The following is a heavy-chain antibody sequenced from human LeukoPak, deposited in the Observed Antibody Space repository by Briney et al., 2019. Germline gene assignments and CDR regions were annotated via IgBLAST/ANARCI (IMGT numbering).Heavy chain of an antibody. CDR2: ISGRGDRT. V-gene: IGHV3-23*01. D-gene: IGHD6-13*01. CDR3: AKDLAYSSSWYRLDS. CDR1: GFTFSDYA. Sequence: QPGGSLRLSCAASGFTFSDYAMSWVRQAPGKGLEWVSAISGRGDRTWDADSVKGRVTISRDNYKNTLFLQMNSLRAEDTAIYYCAKDLAYSSSWYRLDSWGQGTLVTVSS. J-gene: IGHJ5*01.